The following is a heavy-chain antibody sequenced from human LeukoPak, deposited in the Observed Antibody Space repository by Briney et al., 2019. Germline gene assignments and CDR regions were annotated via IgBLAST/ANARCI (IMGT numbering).Heavy chain of an antibody. D-gene: IGHD3-9*01. V-gene: IGHV3-23*01. Sequence: PGGSLRLSRAASGFIFSNYAMSWVRQAPGKGLEWASAIGGRDGGTYYADSVKGRFTVSRDDPKNTLYLQMNTLRAEDTAVYYCAKWGDYDILTGYYDSDYWGQGTLVTVSS. CDR3: AKWGDYDILTGYYDSDY. CDR1: GFIFSNYA. J-gene: IGHJ4*02. CDR2: IGGRDGGT.